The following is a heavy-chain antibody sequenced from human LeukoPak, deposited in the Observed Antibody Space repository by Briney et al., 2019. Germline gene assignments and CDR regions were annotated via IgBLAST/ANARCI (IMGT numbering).Heavy chain of an antibody. CDR3: ATSVVVVAASFDY. CDR1: GYTFTSYY. J-gene: IGHJ4*02. D-gene: IGHD2-15*01. CDR2: INPSGGST. Sequence: GASVKVSCKASGYTFTSYYMHWVRQAPGQGLEWMGIINPSGGSTSYAQKFQGRVTMTRDMSTSTVYMELSSLRSEDTAVYYCATSVVVVAASFDYWGQGTLVTVSS. V-gene: IGHV1-46*01.